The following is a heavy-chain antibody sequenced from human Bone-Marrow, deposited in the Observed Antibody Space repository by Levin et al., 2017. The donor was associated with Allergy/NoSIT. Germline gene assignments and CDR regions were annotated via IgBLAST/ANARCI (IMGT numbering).Heavy chain of an antibody. J-gene: IGHJ5*02. Sequence: PSETLSLTCTVSGGSISSGSYYWSWIRQPAGKGLEWIGRIYTSGSTNYNPSLKSRVTISVDTSKNQFSLKLSSVTAADTAVYYCARARSDIGSGRYPGWFDPWGQGTLVTVSS. CDR2: IYTSGST. CDR1: GGSISSGSYY. V-gene: IGHV4-61*02. D-gene: IGHD3-10*01. CDR3: ARARSDIGSGRYPGWFDP.